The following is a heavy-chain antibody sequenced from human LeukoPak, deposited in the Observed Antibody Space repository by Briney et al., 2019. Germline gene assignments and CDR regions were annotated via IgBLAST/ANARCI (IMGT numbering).Heavy chain of an antibody. CDR1: GFTFGDYA. V-gene: IGHV3-49*04. J-gene: IGHJ4*02. Sequence: GGSLRLSCTASGFTFGDYAMSWVRQAPGKGLEWVGFIRSKAYGGTTEYTVSVKGRFTISRDDSKSIAYLQVNSLKTEDTAVYYCSRTANDYGDYLTSSDYFDYWGRGTLVTVSS. CDR3: SRTANDYGDYLTSSDYFDY. CDR2: IRSKAYGGTT. D-gene: IGHD4-17*01.